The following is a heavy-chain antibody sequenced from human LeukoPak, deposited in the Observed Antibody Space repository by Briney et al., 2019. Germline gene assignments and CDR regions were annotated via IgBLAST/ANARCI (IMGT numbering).Heavy chain of an antibody. CDR1: GFTFSGYS. Sequence: GGSLRLSCVVSGFTFSGYSMNWVRQAPGKGLEWVSYISGSSSTIFYADSMKGRFTVSRDNAKNSLYQQMDSLRDGDTAVYYCTRGRPGHYYDYWGQGTRVTVSS. D-gene: IGHD6-6*01. CDR2: ISGSSSTI. J-gene: IGHJ4*02. CDR3: TRGRPGHYYDY. V-gene: IGHV3-48*02.